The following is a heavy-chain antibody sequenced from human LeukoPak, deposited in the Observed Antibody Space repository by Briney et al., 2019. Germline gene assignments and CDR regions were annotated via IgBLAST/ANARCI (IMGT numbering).Heavy chain of an antibody. CDR2: INPNSGGT. V-gene: IGHV1-2*02. CDR1: GYTFTDYY. Sequence: PWASVKVSCKASGYTFTDYYLHWVRQAPGQGLEWMGWINPNSGGTNYAQKFQGRVTMTRDTSISTAYMELTSLRSDDTAVYYCARESPRSGYYYGDDAFDIWGQGTMVTVSS. J-gene: IGHJ3*02. CDR3: ARESPRSGYYYGDDAFDI. D-gene: IGHD3-22*01.